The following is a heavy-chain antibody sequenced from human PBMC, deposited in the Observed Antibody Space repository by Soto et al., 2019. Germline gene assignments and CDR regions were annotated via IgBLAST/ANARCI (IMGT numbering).Heavy chain of an antibody. Sequence: QVQLVQSGAEVKKPGASVKVSCKASGYTFTSYGISWVRQAPGQGLEWMGWISGYNGNTKYAQKLQGRVTMTTDTTTSTAHMELKSLRPDDAAVYYCARDLGGQIVDYWGQGTLITVSS. D-gene: IGHD1-26*01. J-gene: IGHJ4*02. V-gene: IGHV1-18*01. CDR1: GYTFTSYG. CDR2: ISGYNGNT. CDR3: ARDLGGQIVDY.